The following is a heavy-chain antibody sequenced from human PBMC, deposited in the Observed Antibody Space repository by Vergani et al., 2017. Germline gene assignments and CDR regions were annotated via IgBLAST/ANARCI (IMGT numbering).Heavy chain of an antibody. J-gene: IGHJ5*02. D-gene: IGHD2-2*01. CDR1: GYSFTSYW. V-gene: IGHV5-51*03. CDR2: IYPGDSDT. Sequence: EVQLVQSGAEVKKPGESLRISCKGSGYSFTSYWIGWVRQMPGKGLEWIGIIYPGDSDTRYSPSFQGQVTISADKSISTAYLQWSSLKASDTAMYYCARSGDIVVVPSANPLDPWGQGTLVTVSS. CDR3: ARSGDIVVVPSANPLDP.